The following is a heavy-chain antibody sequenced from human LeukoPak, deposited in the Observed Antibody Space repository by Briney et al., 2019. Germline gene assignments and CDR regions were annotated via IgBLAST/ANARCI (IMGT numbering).Heavy chain of an antibody. CDR3: ARALRSGYSYGTKDFDY. V-gene: IGHV7-4-1*02. CDR2: INTNTGNP. CDR1: GYTFTSYA. Sequence: ASVTVSCKASGYTFTSYAMNWVRQAPGQGLEWMGWINTNTGNPTYAQGFTGRFVFSLDTSVSTAYLQISSLKAEDTAVYYCARALRSGYSYGTKDFDYWGQGTLVTVSS. J-gene: IGHJ4*02. D-gene: IGHD5-18*01.